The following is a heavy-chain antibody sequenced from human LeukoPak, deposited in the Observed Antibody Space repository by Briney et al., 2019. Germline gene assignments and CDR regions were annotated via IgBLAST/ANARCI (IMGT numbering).Heavy chain of an antibody. CDR3: ARDPRSFYDILTGYLEPFDY. Sequence: PGGSLRLSCAASGFTFSSYGMSWVRQAPGKGLEWVSAISGSGGSTYYADSVKGRFTISRDNSKNTLYLQMNSLRAEDTAVYYCARDPRSFYDILTGYLEPFDYWGQGTLVTVSS. V-gene: IGHV3-23*01. D-gene: IGHD3-9*01. CDR1: GFTFSSYG. J-gene: IGHJ4*02. CDR2: ISGSGGST.